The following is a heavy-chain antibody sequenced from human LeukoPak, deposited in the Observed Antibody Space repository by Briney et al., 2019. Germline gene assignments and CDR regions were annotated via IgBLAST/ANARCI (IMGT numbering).Heavy chain of an antibody. CDR3: ARGIAVAGPNWFDP. J-gene: IGHJ5*02. CDR2: INPNSGGT. Sequence: ASVKVSCKASGYTFTGYYMHWVRQAPGQGLEWMGWINPNSGGTNYAQKLQGRVTMTTDTSTSTAYMELRSLRSDDTAVYYCARGIAVAGPNWFDPWGQGTLVTVSS. V-gene: IGHV1-2*02. D-gene: IGHD6-19*01. CDR1: GYTFTGYY.